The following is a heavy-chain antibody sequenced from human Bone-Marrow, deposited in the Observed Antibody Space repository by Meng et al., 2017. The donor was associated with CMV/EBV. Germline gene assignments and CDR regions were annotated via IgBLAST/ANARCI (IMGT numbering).Heavy chain of an antibody. CDR2: IRYDGSNK. Sequence: GESLKISCAASGFTFSSYGMHWVRQAPGKGLEWVAFIRYDGSNKYYADSVKGRFTISRDNSKNTLYLQMNSLRAEDTAVYYCAKDPAAAGLMDVWGQRTTVTVSS. D-gene: IGHD6-13*01. CDR3: AKDPAAAGLMDV. V-gene: IGHV3-30*02. J-gene: IGHJ6*02. CDR1: GFTFSSYG.